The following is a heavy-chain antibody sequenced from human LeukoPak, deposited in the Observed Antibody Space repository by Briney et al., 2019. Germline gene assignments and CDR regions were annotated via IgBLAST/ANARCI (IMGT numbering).Heavy chain of an antibody. J-gene: IGHJ4*02. D-gene: IGHD2-8*01. CDR1: GYPFTGYY. CDR3: ARRTPQYCTSSACYADH. Sequence: GASVTVSCKSSGYPFTGYYIQWIRQAPGQGLEWMGWINPDTGNITYAQQFQGRVTLTRDTSITTVYMELSSLTSDDTAIYFCARRTPQYCTSSACYADHWGQGTLITVSS. CDR2: INPDTGNI. V-gene: IGHV1-2*02.